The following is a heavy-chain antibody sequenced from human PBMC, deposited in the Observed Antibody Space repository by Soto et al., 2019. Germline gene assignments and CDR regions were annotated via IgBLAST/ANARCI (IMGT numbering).Heavy chain of an antibody. CDR1: GGSISSGGYY. CDR2: IYYSGST. V-gene: IGHV4-31*03. CDR3: ARDADTAMGEGGMDV. Sequence: QVQLQESGPGLVKPSQTLSLTCTVSGGSISSGGYYWSWIRQHPGKGLEWIGYIYYSGSTYYNPSLKSRVTISVDTSKNQFSLNLSSVTAADTAVYYCARDADTAMGEGGMDVWGQGTTVTVSS. D-gene: IGHD5-18*01. J-gene: IGHJ6*02.